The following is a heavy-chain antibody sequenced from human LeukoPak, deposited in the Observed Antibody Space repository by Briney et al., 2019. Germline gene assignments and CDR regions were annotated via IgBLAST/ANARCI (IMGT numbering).Heavy chain of an antibody. Sequence: GGSLRLSCAASGFTFSSYSMNWVRQAPGKGLEWVSYISSSSSTICYADSVKGRFTISRDNAKNSLYLQMNSLRAEDTAVYYCASTGYCSSTSCYGFVNIWFDPWGQGTLVTVSS. CDR2: ISSSSSTI. D-gene: IGHD2-2*01. V-gene: IGHV3-48*01. CDR1: GFTFSSYS. J-gene: IGHJ5*02. CDR3: ASTGYCSSTSCYGFVNIWFDP.